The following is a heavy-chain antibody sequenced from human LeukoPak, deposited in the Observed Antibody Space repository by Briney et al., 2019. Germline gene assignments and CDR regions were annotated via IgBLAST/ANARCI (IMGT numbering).Heavy chain of an antibody. Sequence: GASVKVSCKASAYTFTSYGISWVRQAPGQGPEWMGCISAYHGNTHYAQKLQGRVTMPTDTSTSTAYMQLRSLISADTAVYYCARTQFDKVTWGFWSGYYPATFDYWGQGTLVTVSS. J-gene: IGHJ4*02. CDR1: AYTFTSYG. V-gene: IGHV1-18*01. CDR3: ARTQFDKVTWGFWSGYYPATFDY. D-gene: IGHD3-3*01. CDR2: ISAYHGNT.